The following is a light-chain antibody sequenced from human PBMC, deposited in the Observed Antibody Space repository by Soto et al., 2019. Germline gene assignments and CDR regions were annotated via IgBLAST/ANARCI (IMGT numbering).Light chain of an antibody. CDR1: QSVSSN. CDR2: GAS. V-gene: IGKV3-15*01. J-gene: IGKJ2*01. Sequence: EIVMTQSPATLSVSPGERATLSCRASQSVSSNLAWYQQKPGQTPRLLIYGASTKATGVPARFSGSGTGTEFTLTISSLQAEDFAVYYCQQCNSGPPEYTFGQGTKLEIK. CDR3: QQCNSGPPEYT.